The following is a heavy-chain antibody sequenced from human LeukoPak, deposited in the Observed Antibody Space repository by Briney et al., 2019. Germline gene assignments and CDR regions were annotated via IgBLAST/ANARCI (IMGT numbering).Heavy chain of an antibody. CDR2: ITGSGGST. J-gene: IGHJ3*02. Sequence: GGSLRLSCAASAFTFSSYTMSWVRQAPGKGLEWVSGITGSGGSTYYADSVKGRFTISRDNSKNSLYLQMNSLRAEDTAVYYCARGYSVEQWLTNDAFDIWGQGTMFTVSS. D-gene: IGHD6-19*01. CDR1: AFTFSSYT. CDR3: ARGYSVEQWLTNDAFDI. V-gene: IGHV3-23*01.